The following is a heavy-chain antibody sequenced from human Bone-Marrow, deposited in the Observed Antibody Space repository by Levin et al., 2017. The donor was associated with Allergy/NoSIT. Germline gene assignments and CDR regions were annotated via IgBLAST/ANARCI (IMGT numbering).Heavy chain of an antibody. Sequence: SETLSLTCSVSGGSISSSGYSWVWIRQPPGKGLEWIGSIYYSGSTYYNPSLERRVTISLDTSKNQFSLELTSVTAADTAMYHCAFRSQTSNSHNEQNWIDPWGHGILVTVSS. CDR1: GGSISSSGYS. J-gene: IGHJ5*02. CDR3: AFRSQTSNSHNEQNWIDP. CDR2: IYYSGST. V-gene: IGHV4-39*01. D-gene: IGHD1/OR15-1a*01.